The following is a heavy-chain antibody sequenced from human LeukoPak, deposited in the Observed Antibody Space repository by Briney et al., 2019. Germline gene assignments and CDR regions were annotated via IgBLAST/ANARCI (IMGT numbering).Heavy chain of an antibody. J-gene: IGHJ6*02. Sequence: SETLSLTCTVSGGSISSYYWSWIRQPPGKGLEWIGYIYYSGSTNYNPSLKSRVTISVDTSKNQFSLKLSSVTAADTAVYYCASVDVGYCSSTSCYRVGYYYYGMDVWGQGTTVTVSS. CDR3: ASVDVGYCSSTSCYRVGYYYYGMDV. CDR1: GGSISSYY. V-gene: IGHV4-59*01. CDR2: IYYSGST. D-gene: IGHD2-2*02.